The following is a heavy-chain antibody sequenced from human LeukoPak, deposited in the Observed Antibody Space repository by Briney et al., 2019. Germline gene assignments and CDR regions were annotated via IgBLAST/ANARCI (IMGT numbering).Heavy chain of an antibody. CDR1: GGSISSSSYY. D-gene: IGHD2-15*01. V-gene: IGHV4-39*01. CDR3: ARGIVVVVAAD. J-gene: IGHJ4*02. Sequence: SETLSLTCTVSGGSISSSSYYWGWIRQPPGNGLEWIGSIYYSGSTYYNPSLKSRVTISVDTSKNQFSLKLSSVTAADTAVYYCARGIVVVVAADWGQGTLVTVSS. CDR2: IYYSGST.